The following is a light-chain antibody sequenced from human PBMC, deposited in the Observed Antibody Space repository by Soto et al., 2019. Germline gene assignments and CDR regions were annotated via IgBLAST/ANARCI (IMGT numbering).Light chain of an antibody. V-gene: IGKV1-39*01. CDR1: QSISNY. Sequence: DIQMTQSPSSLSASVGDRVTITCRASQSISNYLNWYQQKAGKAPKLLIHAASSLQSGVPSRFTGSGSETDYTLTISSLQSDDFATYYCHQSYNAPLTFGGGTKVEIK. J-gene: IGKJ4*01. CDR2: AAS. CDR3: HQSYNAPLT.